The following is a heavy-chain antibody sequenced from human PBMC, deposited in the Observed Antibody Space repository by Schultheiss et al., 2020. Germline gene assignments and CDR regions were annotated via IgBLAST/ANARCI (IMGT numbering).Heavy chain of an antibody. CDR2: IKSKTDGGTT. CDR3: TTAPDDYIWGSYRSDYYYYMDV. CDR1: GFTFSNAW. J-gene: IGHJ6*03. Sequence: GGSLRLSCAASGFTFSNAWMNWVRQAPGKGLEWVGRIKSKTDGGTTDYAAPVKGRFTISRDDSKNTLYLQMNSLKTEDTAVYYCTTAPDDYIWGSYRSDYYYYMDVWGKGTTVTVSS. D-gene: IGHD3-16*02. V-gene: IGHV3-15*07.